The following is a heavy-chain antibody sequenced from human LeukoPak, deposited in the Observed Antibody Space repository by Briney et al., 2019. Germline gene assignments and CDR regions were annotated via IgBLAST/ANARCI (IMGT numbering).Heavy chain of an antibody. Sequence: VASVKVSCKASGYTFTSYYMHWVRQAPGQGREWMGIINPSGGSTSYAQKFQGRVTMTRDMSTSTVYMELSSLRSEDTAVYYCANWYYDSSGYGYWGQGTLVTVSS. CDR2: INPSGGST. V-gene: IGHV1-46*01. CDR1: GYTFTSYY. CDR3: ANWYYDSSGYGY. J-gene: IGHJ4*02. D-gene: IGHD3-22*01.